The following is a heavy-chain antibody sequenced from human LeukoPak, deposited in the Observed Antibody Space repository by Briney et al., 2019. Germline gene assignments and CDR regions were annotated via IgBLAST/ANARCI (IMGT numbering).Heavy chain of an antibody. V-gene: IGHV3-23*01. J-gene: IGHJ4*02. CDR3: ANTKDYYDSSGSTPYYFDY. D-gene: IGHD3-22*01. CDR2: ISGSGGST. CDR1: GFTFSSYA. Sequence: PGGSLRLSCAASGFTFSSYAMSWVRQAPGKGLEWVSAISGSGGSTYYADSVKGRFTISRDNSKNTLYLQMNSLRAEDTAVYYCANTKDYYDSSGSTPYYFDYWGQGTLVTVSS.